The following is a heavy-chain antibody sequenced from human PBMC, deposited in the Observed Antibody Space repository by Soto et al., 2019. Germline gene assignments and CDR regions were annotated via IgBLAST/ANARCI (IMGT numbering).Heavy chain of an antibody. D-gene: IGHD1-26*01. J-gene: IGHJ6*02. CDR3: ARASSGSYYRYYYYYGMDV. Sequence: SVKVSCKASGGTFSSYAISWVRQAPGQGLEWMGGIIPIFGTANYAQKFQGRVTITADESTSTAYMELSSLRSEDTAVYYCARASSGSYYRYYYYYGMDVWGQGTKVTVSS. CDR1: GGTFSSYA. CDR2: IIPIFGTA. V-gene: IGHV1-69*13.